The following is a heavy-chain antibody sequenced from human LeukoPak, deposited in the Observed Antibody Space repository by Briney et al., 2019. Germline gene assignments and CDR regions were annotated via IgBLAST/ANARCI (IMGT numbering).Heavy chain of an antibody. J-gene: IGHJ5*02. CDR3: ARGRTYRSSSWFDP. D-gene: IGHD6-6*01. V-gene: IGHV4-31*03. CDR1: GGSISSGGYY. CDR2: IYCSGST. Sequence: PSQTLSLTCTVSGGSISSGGYYWSWIRQHPGKGLEWIGYIYCSGSTYYNPSLKSRVTISVDTSKNQFSLKLSSVTAADTAVYYCARGRTYRSSSWFDPWGQGTLVTVSS.